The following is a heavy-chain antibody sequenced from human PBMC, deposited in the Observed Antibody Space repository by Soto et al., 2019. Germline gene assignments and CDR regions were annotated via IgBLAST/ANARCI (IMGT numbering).Heavy chain of an antibody. D-gene: IGHD2-15*01. CDR3: AAPSRRGIVVVVATHDAFDI. V-gene: IGHV1-58*01. CDR1: GFTFTSSA. Sequence: SVKVSCKASGFTFTSSAVQWVRQARGQRREWIGWIVVGSGNTNYAQKFQERVTITRDMSTSTAYMELSSLRSEDTAVYYCAAPSRRGIVVVVATHDAFDIWGQGXMVTVSS. J-gene: IGHJ3*02. CDR2: IVVGSGNT.